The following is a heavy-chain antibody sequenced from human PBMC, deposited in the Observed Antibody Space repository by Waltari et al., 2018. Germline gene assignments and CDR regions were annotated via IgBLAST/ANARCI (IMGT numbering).Heavy chain of an antibody. CDR1: GFTLSGPT. Sequence: EVQVVESGGGLVQPGGSLRLPCATSGFTLSGPTIHWVRQTSGKGLEWIGRIRSKPNNYATRYTASVEGRFTISRDDSENTAYLQMSSLMTEDTAVYYCTGGAVTGTDFWGQGTLVTVSS. J-gene: IGHJ4*02. D-gene: IGHD6-13*01. CDR3: TGGAVTGTDF. V-gene: IGHV3-73*01. CDR2: IRSKPNNYAT.